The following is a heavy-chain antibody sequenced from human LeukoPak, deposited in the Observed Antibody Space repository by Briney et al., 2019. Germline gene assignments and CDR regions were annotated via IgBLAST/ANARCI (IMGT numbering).Heavy chain of an antibody. CDR3: ARFSSGCSTSSCYLTY. D-gene: IGHD2-2*01. Sequence: SETLSLTCSVSGGSLSSHYWSWIRQPPGRGLELIGHIHDTGSTFYNPSLRGRVTISLDTSNNQFSLKLTSMTAADTAVYYCARFSSGCSTSSCYLTYWGQGTLVTVS. CDR2: IHDTGST. V-gene: IGHV4-59*11. CDR1: GGSLSSHY. J-gene: IGHJ4*02.